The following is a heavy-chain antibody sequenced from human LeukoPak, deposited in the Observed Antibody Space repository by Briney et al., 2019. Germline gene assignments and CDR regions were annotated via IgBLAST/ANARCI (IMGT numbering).Heavy chain of an antibody. J-gene: IGHJ4*02. D-gene: IGHD6-19*01. CDR1: GFIFNMFG. V-gene: IGHV3-30*04. CDR2: ISKDGET. Sequence: GGSLRLSCSASGFIFNMFGMHWFRQAPGKGLEWVALISKDGETYYADSVKGRFTISRDTSTNTVNLQMDSLTSEDTAVYFCARDDSGWITGKILYWGQGTLVSVSS. CDR3: ARDDSGWITGKILY.